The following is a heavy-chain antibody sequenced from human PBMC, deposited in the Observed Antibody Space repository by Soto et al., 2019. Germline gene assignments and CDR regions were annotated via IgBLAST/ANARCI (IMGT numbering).Heavy chain of an antibody. CDR3: AKDRVRRRGWSSRGGPVFFDY. Sequence: EVQLLESGGGLVQPGGSLRLSCAASGFTFRSYAMSWVRQAPGKGLEWVSGISGSGDITYADSVKGRFTIARDNSKNTLYLQMNSLRAEDTAEYYCAKDRVRRRGWSSRGGPVFFDYWGQGPLVAVSS. D-gene: IGHD6-19*01. CDR1: GFTFRSYA. CDR2: ISGSGDIT. V-gene: IGHV3-23*01. J-gene: IGHJ4*02.